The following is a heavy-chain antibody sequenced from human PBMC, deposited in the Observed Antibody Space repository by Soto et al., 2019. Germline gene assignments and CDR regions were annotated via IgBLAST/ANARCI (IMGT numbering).Heavy chain of an antibody. CDR1: GGSVSSGSYY. V-gene: IGHV4-61*01. CDR3: ARQEVYYYDS. J-gene: IGHJ6*02. CDR2: IYYSGST. Sequence: SETLSLTCTVSGGSVSSGSYYWSWIRQPPGKGLEWIGYIYYSGSTNYNPSLKSRVTISVDTSKNQFSLKLSSVTAADTAVYYCARQEVYYYDSWGQGTTVTVSS. D-gene: IGHD3-22*01.